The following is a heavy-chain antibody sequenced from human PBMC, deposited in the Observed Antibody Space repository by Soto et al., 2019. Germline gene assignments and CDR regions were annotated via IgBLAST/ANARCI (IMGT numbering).Heavy chain of an antibody. Sequence: SETLSLTCVVSCGSLSSYYWSWIRQPPGKGLEWIGYIYSSGSTHYNPSLQNRVTISIDTSKNQVSLKVNSVTAADTAVYYCARDHPHSYGVYYFDYWGQGTPVTVSS. CDR1: CGSLSSYY. D-gene: IGHD5-18*01. J-gene: IGHJ4*02. V-gene: IGHV4-59*01. CDR2: IYSSGST. CDR3: ARDHPHSYGVYYFDY.